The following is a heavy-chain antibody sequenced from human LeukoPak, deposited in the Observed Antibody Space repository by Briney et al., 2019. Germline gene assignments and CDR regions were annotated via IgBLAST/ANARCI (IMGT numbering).Heavy chain of an antibody. CDR3: ARGFEYGAFDY. Sequence: ASVKVSCKASGGTFSSYAISWVRQAPGQGLEWMGGIIPIFGTANYAQKFQGRVTITRDTSASTAYMELSSLRSEDTAVYYCARGFEYGAFDYWGQGTLVTVSS. CDR2: IIPIFGTA. CDR1: GGTFSSYA. J-gene: IGHJ4*02. V-gene: IGHV1-69*05. D-gene: IGHD4-17*01.